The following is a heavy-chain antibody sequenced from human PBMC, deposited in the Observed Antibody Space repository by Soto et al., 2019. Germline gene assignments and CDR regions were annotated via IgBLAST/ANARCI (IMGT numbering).Heavy chain of an antibody. V-gene: IGHV4-34*02. CDR1: GGSFSGYY. D-gene: IGHD3-16*01. Sequence: QVQLQQWGAGLLKPSETLSLTCALNGGSFSGYYWAWIRQSPGKGLEWIGEINDSGSPNYTPSLKGRVTISLDASNDQFSLRLSLLTAADTAVYYCARARGDFQSWGQGTLVTVSS. CDR3: ARARGDFQS. J-gene: IGHJ4*02. CDR2: INDSGSP.